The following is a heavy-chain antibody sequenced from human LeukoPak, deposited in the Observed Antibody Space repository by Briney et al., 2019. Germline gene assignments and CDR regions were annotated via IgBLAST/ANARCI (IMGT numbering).Heavy chain of an antibody. D-gene: IGHD3-9*01. Sequence: SETLSLTCTVSGGSISSYYWSWIRQPPGKGLEWIGYIYYSGSTNYNPSLKSRVTISVDTSKNQFSLKLSSVTAADTAVYYCARGWNDILTGYYMAYWGQGTLVTVSS. CDR3: ARGWNDILTGYYMAY. J-gene: IGHJ4*02. CDR1: GGSISSYY. CDR2: IYYSGST. V-gene: IGHV4-59*01.